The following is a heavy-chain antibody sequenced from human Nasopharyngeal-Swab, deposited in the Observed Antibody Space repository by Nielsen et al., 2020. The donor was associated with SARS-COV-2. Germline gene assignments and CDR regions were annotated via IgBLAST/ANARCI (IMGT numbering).Heavy chain of an antibody. V-gene: IGHV1-69*10. CDR2: IIPILGIA. Sequence: SVKVPCKASGGTFSSYAISWVRQAPGQGLEWMGGIIPILGIANYAQKFQGRVTITADKSTSTAYMELSSLRSEDTAVYYCAREYGIVVVPAATGGMDVWGQGTTVTVSS. J-gene: IGHJ6*02. D-gene: IGHD2-2*01. CDR1: GGTFSSYA. CDR3: AREYGIVVVPAATGGMDV.